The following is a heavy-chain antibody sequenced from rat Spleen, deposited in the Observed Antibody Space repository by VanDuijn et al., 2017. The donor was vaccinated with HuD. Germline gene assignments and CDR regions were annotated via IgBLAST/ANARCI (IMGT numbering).Heavy chain of an antibody. Sequence: QVQLKESGPGLVQPSQTLSLTCTVSGFSLTSYNVHWVRQPPGKGLEWMGRMRFNGDTSYNSVLKSRLSISRDTSKNQVFLKMNNLQTEDTAMYFCASQYYYDGYYRDYWGQGVMVTVSS. D-gene: IGHD1-12*03. V-gene: IGHV2-63*01. CDR1: GFSLTSYN. CDR2: MRFNGDT. CDR3: ASQYYYDGYYRDY. J-gene: IGHJ2*01.